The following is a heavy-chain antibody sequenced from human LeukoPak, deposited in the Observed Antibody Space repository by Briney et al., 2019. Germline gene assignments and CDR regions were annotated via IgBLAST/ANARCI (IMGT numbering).Heavy chain of an antibody. CDR2: IYHSGST. J-gene: IGHJ6*04. D-gene: IGHD2-21*02. V-gene: IGHV4-38-2*01. Sequence: PSETLSLTCAVSGYSISSGYYWGWIRQPPGKGLEWIGSIYHSGSTYYNPSLKSRVTISVDTSKNQFSLKLSSVTAADTAVYYCARGPAYCGGDCYSDYYYGMDVWGKGTTVTVSS. CDR3: ARGPAYCGGDCYSDYYYGMDV. CDR1: GYSISSGYY.